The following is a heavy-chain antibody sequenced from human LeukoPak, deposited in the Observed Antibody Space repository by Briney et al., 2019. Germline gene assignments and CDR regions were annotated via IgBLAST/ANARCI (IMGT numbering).Heavy chain of an antibody. CDR3: AREGDGFDI. CDR1: GFTFSRYR. Sequence: GGSLRLSCAGSGFTFSRYRISWVRQAPGKGLEWVASIKQDVGDEYYGDSVKGRFIISRDNGKNSLFLQMNSLRDEDTAVYYCAREGDGFDIWGQGTMVTVYS. J-gene: IGHJ3*02. CDR2: IKQDVGDE. V-gene: IGHV3-7*01.